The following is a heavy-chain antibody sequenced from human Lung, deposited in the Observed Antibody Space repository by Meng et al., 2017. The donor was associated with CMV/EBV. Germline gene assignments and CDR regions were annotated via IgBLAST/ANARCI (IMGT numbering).Heavy chain of an antibody. CDR3: ARAGAAVTTHFDF. Sequence: QVPLVQSGAELQKPGAQVKVSCKASGYTFGIFGITWVRQAPGQGLEWVGWISAENGNTNYAQKFQGRVTLTTDTSTKTAYMDLRGLRSDDSAVYYCARAGAAVTTHFDFWGQGTLVTVSS. CDR2: ISAENGNT. V-gene: IGHV1-18*01. CDR1: GYTFGIFG. D-gene: IGHD4-17*01. J-gene: IGHJ4*02.